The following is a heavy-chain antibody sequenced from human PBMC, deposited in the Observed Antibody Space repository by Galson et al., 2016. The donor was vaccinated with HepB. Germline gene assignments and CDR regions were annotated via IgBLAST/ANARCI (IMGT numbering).Heavy chain of an antibody. V-gene: IGHV3-11*06. Sequence: SLRLSCAASGLTFSDFYMSLIRQAPGKGLEWVSYISSSSSHTNYADSVKGRFTISRDNANNSLYLQMNSLRVEDTAVYYCARVDYGSGWREGWFDPWGQGTLVTVSS. D-gene: IGHD6-19*01. CDR2: ISSSSSHT. CDR1: GLTFSDFY. J-gene: IGHJ5*02. CDR3: ARVDYGSGWREGWFDP.